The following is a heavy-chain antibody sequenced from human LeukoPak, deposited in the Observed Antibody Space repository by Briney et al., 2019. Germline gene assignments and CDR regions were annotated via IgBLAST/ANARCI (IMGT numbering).Heavy chain of an antibody. Sequence: ASVKVSCKASGYTFSTYDIHWVRQAPGQGLEWMAIINPSVGGTSFGPQFQGRVTMTRDTSTSTVYMELSSLISEDTAVYYCASRLITAGADYWGQGTLVTVAS. CDR1: GYTFSTYD. V-gene: IGHV1-46*01. CDR3: ASRLITAGADY. J-gene: IGHJ4*02. D-gene: IGHD3-16*01. CDR2: INPSVGGT.